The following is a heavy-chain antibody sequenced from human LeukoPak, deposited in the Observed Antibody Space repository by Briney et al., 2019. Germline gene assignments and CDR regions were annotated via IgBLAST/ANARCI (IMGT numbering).Heavy chain of an antibody. CDR1: GFTFSSYA. D-gene: IGHD6-19*01. J-gene: IGHJ4*02. CDR2: ISGSGGST. CDR3: ARVSSGWEFDY. Sequence: PGGSLRLSCAASGFTFSSYAMSWVRQVPGKGLEWVSAISGSGGSTYYGDSVKGRFTISRDNSKNTLYLQMNSPRAEDTAVYYCARVSSGWEFDYWGQGTLVTVSS. V-gene: IGHV3-23*01.